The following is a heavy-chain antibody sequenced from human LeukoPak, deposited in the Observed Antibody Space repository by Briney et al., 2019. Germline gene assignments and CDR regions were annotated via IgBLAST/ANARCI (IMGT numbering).Heavy chain of an antibody. Sequence: GGSLSLSCAASGFSLSNYNMHWVRQAPGKGLEWVAFIRNDGSNKYYADSVKGRFTISRDNSKNTLYLQMNSLRIEDTAVYYCDGAYTSNWLLRDYWGQGTLVSVSS. CDR3: DGAYTSNWLLRDY. V-gene: IGHV3-30*02. CDR1: GFSLSNYN. CDR2: IRNDGSNK. J-gene: IGHJ4*02. D-gene: IGHD6-13*01.